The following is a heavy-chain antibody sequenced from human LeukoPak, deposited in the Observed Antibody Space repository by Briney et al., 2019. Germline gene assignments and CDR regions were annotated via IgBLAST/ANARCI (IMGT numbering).Heavy chain of an antibody. Sequence: GGSLRLSCAASGFSFTTYSMSWVRQAPGKGLEWVSSIDSSSNDIYYADSVKGRFTISRDNAKNSLYLQLNGLRAEDTAVYYCAKPSGSDFDYWGQGTLVTVSS. D-gene: IGHD3-22*01. J-gene: IGHJ4*02. CDR2: IDSSSNDI. V-gene: IGHV3-21*01. CDR3: AKPSGSDFDY. CDR1: GFSFTTYS.